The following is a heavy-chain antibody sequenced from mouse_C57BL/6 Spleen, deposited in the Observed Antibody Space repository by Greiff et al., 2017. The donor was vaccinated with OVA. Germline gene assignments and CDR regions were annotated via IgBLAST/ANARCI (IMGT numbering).Heavy chain of an antibody. CDR2: IDPSDSYT. J-gene: IGHJ4*01. Sequence: QVQLQQPGAELVKPGASVKLSCKASGYTFTSYWMQWVKQRPGQGLEWIGEIDPSDSYTNYNQKFKGKATLTVDTSSSTAYMQLSSLTSEDSTVYYCARKDGLYAMWYWGQGTTVTVSS. D-gene: IGHD2-3*01. CDR3: ARKDGLYAMWY. CDR1: GYTFTSYW. V-gene: IGHV1-50*01.